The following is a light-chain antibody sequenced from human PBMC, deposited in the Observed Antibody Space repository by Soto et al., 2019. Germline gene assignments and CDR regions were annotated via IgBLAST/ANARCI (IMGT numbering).Light chain of an antibody. CDR2: GAS. Sequence: EMVLTQSPVTLSLSPGERATLSCRASQSVSSYLAWYQQKPGQAPRLLIYGASNRATGIPARFSGSGSGTDFTLTISSLEPEDFAVYYCQQRKNWQVTFGQGTRLEIK. J-gene: IGKJ5*01. V-gene: IGKV3-11*01. CDR1: QSVSSY. CDR3: QQRKNWQVT.